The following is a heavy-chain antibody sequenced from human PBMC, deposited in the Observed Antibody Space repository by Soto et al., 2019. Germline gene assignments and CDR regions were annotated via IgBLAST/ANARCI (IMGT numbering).Heavy chain of an antibody. V-gene: IGHV4-39*01. J-gene: IGHJ4*02. CDR2: IFYSGST. Sequence: PSETLSLTCTVSGGSISSSSYYWGWIRQPPGKGLEWIGSIFYSGSTYYNPSLKSRVTISVDTSKNQFSLKLSSVTAADTAVYYCARHIPVEMATIFDYWGQGTLVTVSS. D-gene: IGHD5-12*01. CDR3: ARHIPVEMATIFDY. CDR1: GGSISSSSYY.